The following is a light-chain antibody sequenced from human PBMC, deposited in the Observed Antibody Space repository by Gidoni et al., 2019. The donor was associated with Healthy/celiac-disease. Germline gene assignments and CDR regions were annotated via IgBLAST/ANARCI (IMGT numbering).Light chain of an antibody. CDR1: QDISNY. CDR3: QQYDNLPWT. J-gene: IGKJ1*01. V-gene: IGKV1-33*01. CDR2: DAS. Sequence: DIQMTQSPSSLSASVGDRVTITCQASQDISNYLNWYQQKPGKAPKLLIYDASNLATGVPSRFSGSGSGTDFTFTISSLQPEDIATYYCQQYDNLPWTFGQXTKVEIK.